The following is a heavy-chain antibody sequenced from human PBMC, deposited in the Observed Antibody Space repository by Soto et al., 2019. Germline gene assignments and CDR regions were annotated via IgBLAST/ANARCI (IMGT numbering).Heavy chain of an antibody. CDR3: TTDLWRIAAVVGSTGYFNP. CDR2: IKSKSDGGTT. CDR1: GFTFSDAW. V-gene: IGHV3-15*01. Sequence: PGGSLRLSCAASGFTFSDAWMSWVRQAPGKGLDWVGRIKSKSDGGTTEYTAPVSGRFTISRDDSKNTLYLQMNSLKTEDTAVYYCTTDLWRIAAVVGSTGYFNPWGQGTPVTVSS. J-gene: IGHJ5*02. D-gene: IGHD2-15*01.